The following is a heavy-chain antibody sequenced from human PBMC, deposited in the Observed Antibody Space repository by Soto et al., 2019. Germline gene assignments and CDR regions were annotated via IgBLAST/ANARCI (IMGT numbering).Heavy chain of an antibody. Sequence: SETLSLTCTVSGGSISSYYWSWIRQPPGKGLEWIGYIYYSGSTNYNPSLKSRVTISVDTSKNQFSLKLSSVTAADTAVYYCATFYYDGWGPILRGVFDIWGKGTRVTVS. D-gene: IGHD3-10*01. CDR1: GGSISSYY. CDR3: ATFYYDGWGPILRGVFDI. J-gene: IGHJ3*02. V-gene: IGHV4-59*01. CDR2: IYYSGST.